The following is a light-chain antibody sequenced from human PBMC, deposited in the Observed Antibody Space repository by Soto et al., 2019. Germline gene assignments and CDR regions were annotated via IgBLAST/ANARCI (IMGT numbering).Light chain of an antibody. V-gene: IGLV2-8*01. CDR3: CSYETSSTYV. CDR1: SRDVGGYNY. Sequence: QSVLTQPPSASGSPGQSVTISCTGTSRDVGGYNYVSWYQQFPGKAPKLMIYEVSKRPSGVPDRFSGSKSGNTASLTVSGLQAEDEGDYYCCSYETSSTYVFGSGTKLTVL. J-gene: IGLJ1*01. CDR2: EVS.